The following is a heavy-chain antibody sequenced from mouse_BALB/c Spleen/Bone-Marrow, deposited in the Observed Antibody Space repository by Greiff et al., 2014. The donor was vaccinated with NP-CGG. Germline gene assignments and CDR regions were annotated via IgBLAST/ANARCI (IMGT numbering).Heavy chain of an antibody. CDR3: AGEGDCDYVDY. J-gene: IGHJ2*01. V-gene: IGHV1S56*01. Sequence: VQLQESGPELVKPGALVKISCKASGYTFTTYDINWVKQRPGQGLEWIGWISPGDGNTNYNEKFKGQATLTADKSSSTDYMQLRSLTSENAAVYFCAGEGDCDYVDYWGQGTTLTVSS. CDR1: GYTFTTYD. CDR2: ISPGDGNT.